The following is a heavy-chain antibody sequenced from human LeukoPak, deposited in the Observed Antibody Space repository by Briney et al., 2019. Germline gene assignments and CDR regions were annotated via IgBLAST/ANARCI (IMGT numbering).Heavy chain of an antibody. V-gene: IGHV3-23*01. CDR1: GFTFPAYA. CDR3: ARDAN. Sequence: GGSLRLSCAASGFTFPAYAMNWVRQAPGKGLEWVSVISGTGGSTYYADSVKGRFTISRDNAKNSLYLQMNSLRAEDTAVYYCARDANWGQGTLVTVSS. J-gene: IGHJ4*02. CDR2: ISGTGGST.